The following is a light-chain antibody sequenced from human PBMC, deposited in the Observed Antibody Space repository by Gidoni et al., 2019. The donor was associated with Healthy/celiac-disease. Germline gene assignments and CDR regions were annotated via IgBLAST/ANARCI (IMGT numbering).Light chain of an antibody. CDR3: MQGTHWPPA. CDR1: QSLVYSDGNTY. Sequence: DVVMTQSPLSLPVTLGQPASISCRSSQSLVYSDGNTYLNWFQQRPGQSPRRLIYKVSNRDTGVPDRFSGSGSGTDFPLKISRVEAEDFGVYYCMQGTHWPPAFGQGTKVEIK. J-gene: IGKJ1*01. V-gene: IGKV2-30*01. CDR2: KVS.